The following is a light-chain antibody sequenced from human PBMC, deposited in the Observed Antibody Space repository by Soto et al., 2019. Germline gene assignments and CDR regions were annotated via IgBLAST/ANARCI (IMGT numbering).Light chain of an antibody. CDR2: WAS. J-gene: IGKJ1*01. V-gene: IGKV4-1*01. CDR1: QSVXYSSNNKNY. Sequence: DIVMTQSPDSLAVSLGERATINCKSRQSVXYSSNNKNYLAWYQQKPGQPPKLLIYWASTRESGVPDRFSGSGSGTDFTLTISSLQAEDVAVYYCQQYYRIPWTFGQGTKVDIK. CDR3: QQYYRIPWT.